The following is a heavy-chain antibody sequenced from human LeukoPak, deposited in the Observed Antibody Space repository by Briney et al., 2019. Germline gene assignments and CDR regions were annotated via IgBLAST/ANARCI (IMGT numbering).Heavy chain of an antibody. V-gene: IGHV1-8*01. CDR1: GYTFTNYD. CDR3: ATYGYTSGWFSNY. CDR2: TNPSSSTT. D-gene: IGHD6-19*01. Sequence: ASVKVSCTASGYTFTNYDINWVRQATGQGLEWMGWTNPSSSTTGYAQKFQGRLTMTRDSSISTAYMELSSLRSEDTAVYYCATYGYTSGWFSNYWGQGTLVTVSS. J-gene: IGHJ4*02.